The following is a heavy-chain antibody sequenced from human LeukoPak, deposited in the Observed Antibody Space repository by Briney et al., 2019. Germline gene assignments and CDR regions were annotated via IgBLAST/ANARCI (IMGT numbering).Heavy chain of an antibody. J-gene: IGHJ6*03. CDR3: AKEACSGTNCIYYFMDV. CDR2: ISSKGTYI. D-gene: IGHD3-10*02. Sequence: GGSLRLSCAASAFTFSNYAMSWVRQAPGKGLEWVSYISSKGTYINYADSVKGRFTISRDNAKSSVYLQMTSLRAEDTAVYYCAKEACSGTNCIYYFMDVWGKGTTVTVSS. CDR1: AFTFSNYA. V-gene: IGHV3-21*06.